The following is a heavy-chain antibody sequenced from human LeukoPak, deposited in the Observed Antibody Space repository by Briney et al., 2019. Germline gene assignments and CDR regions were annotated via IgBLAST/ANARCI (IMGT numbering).Heavy chain of an antibody. V-gene: IGHV4-38-2*02. CDR1: GYSISSGYY. CDR3: ARERAAASSFDY. CDR2: IYHSGST. D-gene: IGHD6-13*01. Sequence: PSETLSLTCTVSGYSISSGYYWGWIRQPPGKGLEWIGSIYHSGSTNYNPSLKSRVTISVDTSKNQFSLKLSSVTAADTAVYYCARERAAASSFDYWGQGTLVTVSS. J-gene: IGHJ4*02.